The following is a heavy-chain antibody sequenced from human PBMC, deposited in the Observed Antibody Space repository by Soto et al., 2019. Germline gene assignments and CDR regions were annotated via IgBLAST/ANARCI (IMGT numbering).Heavy chain of an antibody. CDR2: LSAYNGDT. D-gene: IGHD1-26*01. CDR3: ARWSAIVGGAEALDV. J-gene: IGHJ3*01. V-gene: IGHV1-18*01. CDR1: GYTFINYG. Sequence: QVQLVQSGAEVKKPGASVRVSCKTSGYTFINYGITWLRQAPGQGLEWMGWLSAYNGDTSSSEKVQDRFTMTTDTSTTTVYIDLRSLTSDDTAVYYCARWSAIVGGAEALDVWGQGTMVIVSS.